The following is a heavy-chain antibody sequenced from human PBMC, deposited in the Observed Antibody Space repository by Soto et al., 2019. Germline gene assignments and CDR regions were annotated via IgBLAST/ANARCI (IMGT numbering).Heavy chain of an antibody. CDR3: ARGPYDILTAHHNRYYGMDV. Sequence: QVQLVQSGAEVKKPGASVKVSCKASGYTFTSYYMHWVRQAPGQGLEWMGIINPSGGSTSYAQKFQGRVTMTRDTSKSTVYMELSSLRSEDTAVYYCARGPYDILTAHHNRYYGMDVWGQGTTVTVSS. J-gene: IGHJ6*02. CDR1: GYTFTSYY. D-gene: IGHD3-9*01. CDR2: INPSGGST. V-gene: IGHV1-46*03.